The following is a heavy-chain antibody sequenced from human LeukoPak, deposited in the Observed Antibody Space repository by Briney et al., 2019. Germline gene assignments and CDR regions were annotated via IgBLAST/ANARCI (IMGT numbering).Heavy chain of an antibody. CDR3: ARRGRYCSSTSCPTDY. V-gene: IGHV1-18*01. Sequence: ASVKVSCKASGYTFTSYGISWVRQAPGQGLEWMGWISAYNGNTNYAQKLQGRVTMTTDTSTSTAYMELRSLRSDDTAVYYCARRGRYCSSTSCPTDYWGQGTLVTVSS. CDR2: ISAYNGNT. J-gene: IGHJ4*02. CDR1: GYTFTSYG. D-gene: IGHD2-2*01.